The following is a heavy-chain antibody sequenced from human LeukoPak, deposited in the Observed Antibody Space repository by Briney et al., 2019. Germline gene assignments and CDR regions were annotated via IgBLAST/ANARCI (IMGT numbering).Heavy chain of an antibody. D-gene: IGHD5-12*01. J-gene: IGHJ4*02. Sequence: SETLSLTCTVSGGSISSYYWSWIRQPPGKGLEWIGYIYYSGSTNYNPSLKSRVTISVDTSKNQFSLKLSSVTAADTAGYYCARVPGYDYSFDYWGQGTLVTVSS. CDR2: IYYSGST. CDR1: GGSISSYY. CDR3: ARVPGYDYSFDY. V-gene: IGHV4-59*01.